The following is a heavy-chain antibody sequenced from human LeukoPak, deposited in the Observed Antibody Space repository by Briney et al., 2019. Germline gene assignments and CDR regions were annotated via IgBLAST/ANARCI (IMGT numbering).Heavy chain of an antibody. CDR2: INPNSGGT. J-gene: IGHJ3*02. CDR3: ARAIYYYDSSGFEDAFDI. Sequence: GASVKVSCKASGYTFTGYYMHWVRQAPGQGLEWMGWINPNSGGTNYAQKFQGRVTMTRDTSISTAYMELSRLRSDDTAVYYCARAIYYYDSSGFEDAFDIWGQGTMVTASP. D-gene: IGHD3-22*01. V-gene: IGHV1-2*02. CDR1: GYTFTGYY.